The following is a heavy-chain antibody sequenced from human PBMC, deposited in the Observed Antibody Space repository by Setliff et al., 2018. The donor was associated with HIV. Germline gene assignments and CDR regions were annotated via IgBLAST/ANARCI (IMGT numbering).Heavy chain of an antibody. J-gene: IGHJ4*02. V-gene: IGHV3-64*02. CDR2: IISNGGST. Sequence: GGSLRLSCAASGFSFSSYSMHWVRQAPGKGLEYVSAIISNGGSTYYADSVKGRFTISRDNSKNTLFLRMNSLRADDTAVYYCATARPRHLVSTNPPYYFDYWGQGTLVTVSS. CDR3: ATARPRHLVSTNPPYYFDY. D-gene: IGHD2-8*02. CDR1: GFSFSSYS.